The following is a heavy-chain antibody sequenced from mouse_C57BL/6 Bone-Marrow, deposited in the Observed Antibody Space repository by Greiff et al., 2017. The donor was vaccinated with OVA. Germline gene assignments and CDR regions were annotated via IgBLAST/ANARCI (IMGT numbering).Heavy chain of an antibody. CDR2: IDPSDSET. V-gene: IGHV1-52*01. Sequence: VHLQQPGAELVRPGSSVKLSCKASGYTFTSYWMHWVKQRPIQGLEWIGNIDPSDSETHYNQKFKDKATLTVDKSSSTAYMQLSSLTSEDSAVYYCARGDPPYYFDYWGQGTTLTVSS. J-gene: IGHJ2*01. CDR1: GYTFTSYW. CDR3: ARGDPPYYFDY.